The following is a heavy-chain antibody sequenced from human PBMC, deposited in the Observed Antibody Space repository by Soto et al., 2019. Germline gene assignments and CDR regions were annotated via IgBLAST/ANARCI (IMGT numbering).Heavy chain of an antibody. Sequence: QVQLQESGPGLVKPSQTLSLTCTVSGGSISIGGYYWNWIRQHPGKGLEWIGYIYYSGSTYYNPSLXSXXTISGDTSKNQCPLKLSSVTAADTAVYYCARSVFPWGQGTLVTVSS. CDR3: ARSVFP. CDR2: IYYSGST. V-gene: IGHV4-31*03. CDR1: GGSISIGGYY. J-gene: IGHJ5*02.